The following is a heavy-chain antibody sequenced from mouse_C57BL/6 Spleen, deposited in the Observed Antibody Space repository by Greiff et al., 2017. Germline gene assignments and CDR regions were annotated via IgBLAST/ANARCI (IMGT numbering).Heavy chain of an antibody. CDR2: ISSGGDYI. V-gene: IGHV5-9-1*02. CDR3: TRDSSPYYFDY. CDR1: GFTFSSYA. D-gene: IGHD1-1*01. J-gene: IGHJ2*01. Sequence: EVKLVESGAGLVKPGGSLKLSCAASGFTFSSYAMSWVRQTPEKRLEWVAYISSGGDYIYYADTVKGRFTISRDTARNTLYLQMSSLKSEDTAMYYCTRDSSPYYFDYWGQGTTLTVSS.